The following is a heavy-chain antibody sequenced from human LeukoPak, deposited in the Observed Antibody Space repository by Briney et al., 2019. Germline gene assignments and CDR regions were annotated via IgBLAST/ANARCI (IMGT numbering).Heavy chain of an antibody. Sequence: SETLSLTCAVYGGSFSGYYWSWIRQPPGKRLEWIGEINHSGSTNYNPSLKSRVTISVDTSKNQFSLKLSSVTAADTAVYYCARSPLRFSRSSLFSLWGQGTLVTVSS. CDR3: ARSPLRFSRSSLFSL. V-gene: IGHV4-34*01. CDR1: GGSFSGYY. D-gene: IGHD3-3*01. J-gene: IGHJ4*02. CDR2: INHSGST.